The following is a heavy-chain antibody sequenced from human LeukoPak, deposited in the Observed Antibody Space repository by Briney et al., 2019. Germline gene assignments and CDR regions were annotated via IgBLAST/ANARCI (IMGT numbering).Heavy chain of an antibody. J-gene: IGHJ5*02. CDR2: IYSSGNT. CDR1: GGSISSGNYY. Sequence: PSETLSLTCTVSGGSISSGNYYWRWMRQPAGKGREGIGRIYSSGNTIDNPSLKSRVTISIATSKSQFSLKLTSVTAADTALYYCARGVGSSESNWFDPWGQGTLATVSS. D-gene: IGHD1-26*01. V-gene: IGHV4-61*02. CDR3: ARGVGSSESNWFDP.